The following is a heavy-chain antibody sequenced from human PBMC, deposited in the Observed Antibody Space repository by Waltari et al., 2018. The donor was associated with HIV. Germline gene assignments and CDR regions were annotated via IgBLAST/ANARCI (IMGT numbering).Heavy chain of an antibody. CDR1: GFPPSNDRMG. V-gene: IGHV2-26*01. CDR2: IFSNDEK. CDR3: ARIRDGIRVYGSGYYFDY. Sequence: QVTLKESGPVLVKPTETLTLTCTVSGFPPSNDRMGVSWIRQPPGKALEWLANIFSNDEKSYSTSLKSRLTISKDTSRSQVVLTMTNMDRVDTATYYCARIRDGIRVYGSGYYFDYWGQGTLVTVSS. J-gene: IGHJ4*02. D-gene: IGHD3-10*01.